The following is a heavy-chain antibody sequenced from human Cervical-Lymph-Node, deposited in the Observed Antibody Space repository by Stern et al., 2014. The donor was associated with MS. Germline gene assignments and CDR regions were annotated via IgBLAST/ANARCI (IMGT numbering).Heavy chain of an antibody. D-gene: IGHD3-16*01. CDR1: GFTFSSYG. J-gene: IGHJ6*02. CDR3: AKDSYGYGMDV. CDR2: ISYDGSNK. V-gene: IGHV3-30*18. Sequence: VQLVQSGGGVVQPGRSLRLSCAVSGFTFSSYGMPWVRQAQGKGLEWVAVISYDGSNKYYADSVKGRFTISRDNSKNTLYLQMNSLRAEDTAVYYCAKDSYGYGMDVWGQGTTVTVSS.